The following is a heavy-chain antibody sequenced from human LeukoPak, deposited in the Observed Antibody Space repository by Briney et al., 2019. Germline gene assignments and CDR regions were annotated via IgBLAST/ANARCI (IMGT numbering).Heavy chain of an antibody. CDR3: ARGGRKAVAGTPNWFDP. V-gene: IGHV3-48*01. CDR1: GFTFSTYS. CDR2: ISSSSSTI. D-gene: IGHD6-19*01. Sequence: GGSLRLSCAASGFTFSTYSMNWVRQAPGKGLEWVSYISSSSSTIYYADSVKGRFTISRDNAKNSLYLQMNSLRAEDTAVYYCARGGRKAVAGTPNWFDPWGQGTLVTVSS. J-gene: IGHJ5*02.